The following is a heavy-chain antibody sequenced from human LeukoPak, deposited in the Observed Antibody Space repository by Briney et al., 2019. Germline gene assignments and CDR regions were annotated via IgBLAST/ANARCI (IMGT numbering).Heavy chain of an antibody. Sequence: KPGESLRISCKVSGYSFTSYWINWLRQMPGKGLEWMGMIDPSDSYTNYSPSFQGHVTISADKYINTAYVQWSGLKASDTAIYYCAISVKKNGYISGCRHWGQGTLVTVSS. CDR3: AISVKKNGYISGCRH. CDR2: IDPSDSYT. J-gene: IGHJ1*01. V-gene: IGHV5-10-1*01. D-gene: IGHD6-19*01. CDR1: GYSFTSYW.